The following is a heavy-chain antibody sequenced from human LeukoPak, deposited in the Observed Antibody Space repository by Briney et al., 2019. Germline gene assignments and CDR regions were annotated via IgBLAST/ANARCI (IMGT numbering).Heavy chain of an antibody. D-gene: IGHD5-12*01. CDR2: ISYDGSNK. CDR1: GFTFSSYG. Sequence: PGGSLRLSCAASGFTFSSYGMHWVRQAPGKGLEWVAVISYDGSNKYYADSVKGRFTISRDNAKNSLYLQMNSLRAEDTAVYYCARERVATRMDVWGQGTTVTVSS. V-gene: IGHV3-30*03. J-gene: IGHJ6*02. CDR3: ARERVATRMDV.